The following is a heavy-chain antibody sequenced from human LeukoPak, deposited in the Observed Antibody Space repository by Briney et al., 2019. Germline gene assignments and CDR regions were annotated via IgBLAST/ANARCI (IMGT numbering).Heavy chain of an antibody. CDR2: INPSGGST. CDR3: ASDYAHLRPLTFYYYGMDV. CDR1: GYTFTSYY. D-gene: IGHD4-17*01. J-gene: IGHJ6*02. Sequence: ASVKVSCKASGYTFTSYYMHWVRQAPGQGLEWMGIINPSGGSTSYAQKFQGRVTMTRDTSTSTVYMELSSLRSEDTAVYYCASDYAHLRPLTFYYYGMDVWGQGTTVTVSS. V-gene: IGHV1-46*01.